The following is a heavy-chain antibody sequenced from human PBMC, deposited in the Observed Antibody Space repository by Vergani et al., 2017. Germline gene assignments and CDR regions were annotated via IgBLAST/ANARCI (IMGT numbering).Heavy chain of an antibody. V-gene: IGHV3-7*01. D-gene: IGHD2-15*01. CDR2: IKQDGSEK. CDR1: GFTFSSYW. J-gene: IGHJ4*02. CDR3: ARDRDIVVVVAADFDY. Sequence: EVQLLESGGGLVQPGGSLRLSCAASGFTFSSYWMSLVRQAPGKGLEWVANIKQDGSEKYYVDSVKGRFTISRDNAKNSLYLQMNSLRAEDTAVYYCARDRDIVVVVAADFDYWGQGTLVTVSS.